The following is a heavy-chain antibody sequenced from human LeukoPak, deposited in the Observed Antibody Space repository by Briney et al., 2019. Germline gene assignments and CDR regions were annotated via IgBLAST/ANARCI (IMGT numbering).Heavy chain of an antibody. J-gene: IGHJ4*02. Sequence: SETLSLTCTVSGASISSYYWSWIRQPPGKGPEWIAYIYYSGSTNYNPSFKSRVTISADTSKTQLSLKVSPVTAADTAVYYCARGPHSGSYYFDYWGQGTLVTVSS. CDR3: ARGPHSGSYYFDY. V-gene: IGHV4-59*01. CDR1: GASISSYY. D-gene: IGHD1-26*01. CDR2: IYYSGST.